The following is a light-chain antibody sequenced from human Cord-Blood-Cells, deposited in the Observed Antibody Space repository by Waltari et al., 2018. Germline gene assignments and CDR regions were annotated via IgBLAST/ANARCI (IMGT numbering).Light chain of an antibody. CDR3: QQRSNWPGT. CDR2: DAS. J-gene: IGKJ2*01. CDR1: QSVSSY. Sequence: EIVLTQSPATLPFAPGERASLACRASQSVSSYLAWYQQKPGQAPRLLIYDASNRATGIPARFRGSGSGTDFTLTISSLGPEDFAVYYGQQRSNWPGTFGQGIKLEIK. V-gene: IGKV3-11*01.